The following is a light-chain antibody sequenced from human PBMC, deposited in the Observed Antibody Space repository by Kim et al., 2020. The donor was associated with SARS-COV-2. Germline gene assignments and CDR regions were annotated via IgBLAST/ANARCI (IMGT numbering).Light chain of an antibody. CDR1: CSSIGANP. J-gene: IGLJ3*02. V-gene: IGLV1-44*01. Sequence: QRVIISCSGRCSSIGANPISCYQQLPGKAPKLLIYGDDQRPSGVPDRFSGSKSGTSASLAISGLQSGDDAYYFCATWDDSLYGRVFGGGTQLTVL. CDR2: GDD. CDR3: ATWDDSLYGRV.